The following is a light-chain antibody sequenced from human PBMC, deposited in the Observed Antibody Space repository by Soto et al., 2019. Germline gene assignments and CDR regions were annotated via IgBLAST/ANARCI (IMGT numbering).Light chain of an antibody. Sequence: EIVLAQSPGTLSLSPGERATLSCRASQSVNSLFFGWHQQKPGQAPRLLIYGTTNRAAGIPDRFTGSGSGTDFTLTITTLEPEDFAVYYCQQYGAAPRTFGQGTKVDIK. CDR3: QQYGAAPRT. CDR1: QSVNSLF. J-gene: IGKJ1*01. CDR2: GTT. V-gene: IGKV3-20*01.